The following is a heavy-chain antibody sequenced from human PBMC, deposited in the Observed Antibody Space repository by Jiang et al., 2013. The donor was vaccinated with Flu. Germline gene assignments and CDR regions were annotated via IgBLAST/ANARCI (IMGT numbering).Heavy chain of an antibody. Sequence: FIRYDGNNQYYADSVKGRFTISRDNSKNTLYLQMDSLRGEDTATYYCAKQPHYAISSYYFDYWGQGTLITVSS. D-gene: IGHD2-2*01. V-gene: IGHV3-30*02. CDR2: IRYDGNNQ. CDR3: AKQPHYAISSYYFDY. J-gene: IGHJ4*02.